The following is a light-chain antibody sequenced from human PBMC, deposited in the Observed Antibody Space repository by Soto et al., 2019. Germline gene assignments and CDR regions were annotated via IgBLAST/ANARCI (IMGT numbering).Light chain of an antibody. J-gene: IGLJ1*01. CDR3: ASYTTRSTYV. Sequence: QSVLTQPASVSGSPGQSIAISCTGTSSDVGGYSYVSWYQQQPGKAPKLVISDVSNRPSGVSDRFSGSKSGNTASLTISGLQTEDEADYYCASYTTRSTYVFGTGNKVTDL. V-gene: IGLV2-14*01. CDR2: DVS. CDR1: SSDVGGYSY.